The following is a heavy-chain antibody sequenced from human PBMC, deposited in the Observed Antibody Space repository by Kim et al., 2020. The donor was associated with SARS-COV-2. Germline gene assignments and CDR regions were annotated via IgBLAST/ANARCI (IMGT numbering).Heavy chain of an antibody. CDR2: ISYDGSNK. D-gene: IGHD1-1*01. CDR3: AKDPNWYGFNGMDV. V-gene: IGHV3-30*18. Sequence: GGSLRLSCAASGFTFSSYGMHWVRQAPGKGLEWVAVISYDGSNKYYADSVKGRFTISRDNSENTLYLQMNSLRAEDTAVYYCAKDPNWYGFNGMDVCGQGATVTVPS. CDR1: GFTFSSYG. J-gene: IGHJ6*02.